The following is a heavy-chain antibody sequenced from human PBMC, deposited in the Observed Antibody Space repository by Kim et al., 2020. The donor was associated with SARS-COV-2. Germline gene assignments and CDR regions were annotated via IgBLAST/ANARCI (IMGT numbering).Heavy chain of an antibody. CDR2: IYYSGST. V-gene: IGHV4-39*01. D-gene: IGHD3-16*01. J-gene: IGHJ4*02. Sequence: SETLSLTCTVSGGSISSSSYYWGWIRQPPGKGLEWIGSIYYSGSTYYNPSLKSRVTISVDTSKNQFSLKLSSVTAEDTAVYYCERKKRLGELGYRGQGTL. CDR1: GGSISSSSYY. CDR3: ERKKRLGELGY.